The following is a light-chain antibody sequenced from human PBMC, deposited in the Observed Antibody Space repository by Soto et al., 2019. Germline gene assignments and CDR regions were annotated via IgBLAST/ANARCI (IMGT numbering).Light chain of an antibody. J-gene: IGKJ4*01. V-gene: IGKV4-1*01. Sequence: DIVMTQSPDSLAVSLGERATINCKSSQSVLYSSNNKNYLAWYQHKPGQPPKLLIYWASTRESGVPDRFSGSGYGTDFTLTISSLQAEDVAIYYCQQYYTTPTFGGGTKVEIK. CDR1: QSVLYSSNNKNY. CDR2: WAS. CDR3: QQYYTTPT.